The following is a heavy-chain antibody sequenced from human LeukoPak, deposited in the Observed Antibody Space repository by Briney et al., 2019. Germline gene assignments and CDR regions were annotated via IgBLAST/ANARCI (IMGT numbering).Heavy chain of an antibody. D-gene: IGHD1-1*01. CDR3: ARRQGTTLSFDY. CDR2: INAYNGNT. Sequence: ASVKVSCKASGYTFTSYGITWVRQAPGQGLEWMGWINAYNGNTNYAQKLQGRVTMTTDTSTSTACMELRSLRFDDTAVYYCARRQGTTLSFDYWGQGTLVTVSS. J-gene: IGHJ4*02. V-gene: IGHV1-18*01. CDR1: GYTFTSYG.